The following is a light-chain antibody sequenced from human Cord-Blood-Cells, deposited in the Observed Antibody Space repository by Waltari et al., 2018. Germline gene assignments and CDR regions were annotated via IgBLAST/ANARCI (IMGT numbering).Light chain of an antibody. CDR1: NIGSKR. CDR3: QVWDSSSDHRV. Sequence: SYVLTQPPSLSVAPGKTARITCGGNNIGSKRVHWSQQKPRQAPVLVVYDDSDRPSGIPERFSGYNSGNTATLTISRVEAGDEADYYCQVWDSSSDHRVFGGGTKLTVL. CDR2: DDS. J-gene: IGLJ3*02. V-gene: IGLV3-21*03.